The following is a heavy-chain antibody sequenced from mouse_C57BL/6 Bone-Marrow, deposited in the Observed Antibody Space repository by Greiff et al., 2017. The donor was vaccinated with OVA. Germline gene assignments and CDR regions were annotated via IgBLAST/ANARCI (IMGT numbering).Heavy chain of an antibody. CDR2: IYPGDGDT. V-gene: IGHV1-82*01. J-gene: IGHJ2*01. CDR1: GYAFSSSW. CDR3: ARSTWFAY. D-gene: IGHD2-2*01. Sequence: VQLQQSGPELVKPGASVKISCKASGYAFSSSWMNWVKQRPGKGLEWIGRIYPGDGDTNYNGKFKGKATLTADKSSSTAYMQLSSLTSEDSAVYFCARSTWFAYWGQGTTLTVSS.